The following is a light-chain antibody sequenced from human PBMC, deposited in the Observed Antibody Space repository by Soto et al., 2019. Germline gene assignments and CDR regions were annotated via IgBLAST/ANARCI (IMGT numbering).Light chain of an antibody. CDR1: QSVSSNH. Sequence: EIVLTQSPGTLSLSPGERATLSCRASQSVSSNHLAWYQQKPGQAPRLLIYGASTRASGIPGRFSGSGSGTDFTLIISSLEPEDFAFYYCQQGNTWPWTFGQGTKVDIK. J-gene: IGKJ1*01. V-gene: IGKV3D-20*02. CDR3: QQGNTWPWT. CDR2: GAS.